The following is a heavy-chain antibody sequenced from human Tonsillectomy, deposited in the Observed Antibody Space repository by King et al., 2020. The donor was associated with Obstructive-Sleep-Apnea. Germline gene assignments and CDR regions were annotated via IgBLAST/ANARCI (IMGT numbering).Heavy chain of an antibody. CDR3: ARGGWYDWTDRNWVDP. D-gene: IGHD1-1*01. V-gene: IGHV3-48*04. CDR2: ISSSSDTM. CDR1: GFTFSSYN. Sequence: EVQLVESGGGLVQPGGSLRLSCAASGFTFSSYNMNWVRQAPGKGLEWVAYISSSSDTMYYADSVKGRFTISRDNATNSLYLQMSNLRAEDTGVYYCARGGWYDWTDRNWVDPWGQGTLVTVSS. J-gene: IGHJ5*02.